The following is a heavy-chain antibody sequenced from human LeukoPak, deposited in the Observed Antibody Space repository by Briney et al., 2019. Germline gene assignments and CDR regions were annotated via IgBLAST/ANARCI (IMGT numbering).Heavy chain of an antibody. Sequence: GGSLRLSCEGPEGMVRNSYMSWVRQSPGRGLEWGSVIYSGGSTEYADSAKGRFTTSRDTSKNTLYLQMNDVRAEDTGIYYCVRDLRDRRGYSNYYMDVWGKGTTVTVSS. D-gene: IGHD3-10*01. CDR3: VRDLRDRRGYSNYYMDV. V-gene: IGHV3-53*01. CDR1: EGMVRNSY. J-gene: IGHJ6*03. CDR2: IYSGGST.